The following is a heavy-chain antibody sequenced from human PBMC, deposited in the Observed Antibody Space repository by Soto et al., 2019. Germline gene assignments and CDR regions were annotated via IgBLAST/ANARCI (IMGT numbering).Heavy chain of an antibody. V-gene: IGHV3-15*07. CDR1: GFTFSNAL. D-gene: IGHD3-22*01. CDR2: IKSKTDGGTT. J-gene: IGHJ4*02. Sequence: GGSLRLSCAASGFTFSNALMNWVRQAPGKGMEWVGRIKSKTDGGTTDYAAPVKGRFTISRDDSKNTLYLQMNSLKTEDTAVYYCTPEERDFYYDSSGYLDYWGQGTLVAVSS. CDR3: TPEERDFYYDSSGYLDY.